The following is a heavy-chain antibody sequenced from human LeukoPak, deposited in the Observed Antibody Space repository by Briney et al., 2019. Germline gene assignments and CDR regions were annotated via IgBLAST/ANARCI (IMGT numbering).Heavy chain of an antibody. V-gene: IGHV1-18*04. J-gene: IGHJ3*02. CDR2: ISAYNGNT. Sequence: ASVKVSCKASGYTFTSYYMHWVRQAPGQGLEWMGWISAYNGNTNYAQKLQGRVTMTTDTSTSTAYMELRSLRSDDTAVYYCARVPFVVVTGGHDAFDIWGQGTMVTVSS. CDR1: GYTFTSYY. D-gene: IGHD2-21*02. CDR3: ARVPFVVVTGGHDAFDI.